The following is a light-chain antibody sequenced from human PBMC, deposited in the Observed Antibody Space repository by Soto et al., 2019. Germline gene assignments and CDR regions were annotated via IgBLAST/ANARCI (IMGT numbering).Light chain of an antibody. CDR3: QQYGSSPIT. J-gene: IGKJ5*01. CDR2: ADS. V-gene: IGKV3-20*01. CDR1: QSISGY. Sequence: LVLTQSPATLSLSPGERATLSCRASQSISGYLGWYQQKPGQAPRLLIYADSNRATGIPARFSGSGSGTDLTLTISRLEPEDFEVDERQQYGSSPITFGQGTRLEIK.